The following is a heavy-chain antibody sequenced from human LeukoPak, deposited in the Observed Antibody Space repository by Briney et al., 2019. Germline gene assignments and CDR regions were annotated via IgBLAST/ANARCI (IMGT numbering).Heavy chain of an antibody. V-gene: IGHV3-73*01. J-gene: IGHJ4*02. CDR2: IRSKANSYAT. CDR1: GFTFSGSA. Sequence: GGSLRLSCAASGFTFSGSAMHWVRQASGEGLEWVGRIRSKANSYATAYSASVKGRFTISRDDSKNTAYLQMNSLKTEDTAVYYCTRRGYSYGSPDYWGQGTLVTVSS. D-gene: IGHD5-18*01. CDR3: TRRGYSYGSPDY.